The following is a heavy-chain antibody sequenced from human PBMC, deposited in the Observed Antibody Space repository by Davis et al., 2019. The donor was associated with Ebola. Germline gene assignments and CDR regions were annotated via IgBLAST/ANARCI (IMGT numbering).Heavy chain of an antibody. CDR1: GGSISSSSYY. CDR2: IYYSGST. J-gene: IGHJ4*02. CDR3: ARGLYYYDSSGYGC. Sequence: SETLSLTCTVSGGSISSSSYYWGWIRQPPGKGLEWIGSIYYSGSTYYNPSLKSRVTISVDTSKNQFSLKLSSVTAADTAVYYCARGLYYYDSSGYGCWGQGTLVTVSS. V-gene: IGHV4-39*01. D-gene: IGHD3-22*01.